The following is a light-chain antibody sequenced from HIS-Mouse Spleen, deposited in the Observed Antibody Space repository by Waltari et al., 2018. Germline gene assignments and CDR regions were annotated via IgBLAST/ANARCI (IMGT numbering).Light chain of an antibody. Sequence: SYVLTQPPSVSVAPGQTARITCGGNNIGSKSVHWYQQKPGQAPGRVVYGDSDRPSGIPERFSGSNSGNTATLTISRVEAGDEADYYCQVWDSSSDHWVFGGGTKLTVL. CDR3: QVWDSSSDHWV. V-gene: IGLV3-21*02. J-gene: IGLJ3*02. CDR2: GDS. CDR1: NIGSKS.